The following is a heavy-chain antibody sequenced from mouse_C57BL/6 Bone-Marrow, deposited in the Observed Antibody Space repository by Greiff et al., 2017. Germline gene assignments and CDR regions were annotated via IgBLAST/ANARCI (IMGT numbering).Heavy chain of an antibody. D-gene: IGHD1-1*01. CDR1: DYTFTNYD. V-gene: IGHV1S56*01. CDR3: GGAPAYGSRWYLDV. CDR2: IFPGDGRT. Sequence: QVQLQQSGADLVKPGASLKLSCKASDYTFTNYDIHWVRQRPEQGLEWIGWIFPGDGRTEYNERFKGKATLTTDKSSSTAYMQLSRLTSEDSAVYFCGGAPAYGSRWYLDVWGAGTTVTVSS. J-gene: IGHJ1*01.